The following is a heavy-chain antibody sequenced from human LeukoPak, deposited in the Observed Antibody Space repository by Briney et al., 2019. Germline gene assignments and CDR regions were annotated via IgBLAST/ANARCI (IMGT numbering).Heavy chain of an antibody. J-gene: IGHJ4*02. V-gene: IGHV4-30-2*01. Sequence: SETLSLTCAVSGGSISSGGYSWSRIRQPPGTGLEWIGYIYHSGSTYYNPSLKSRVTISVDRSKNQFSLKLSSVTAADTAVYYCARGHTENYFDYWGQGTLVTVSS. D-gene: IGHD5-18*01. CDR2: IYHSGST. CDR1: GGSISSGGYS. CDR3: ARGHTENYFDY.